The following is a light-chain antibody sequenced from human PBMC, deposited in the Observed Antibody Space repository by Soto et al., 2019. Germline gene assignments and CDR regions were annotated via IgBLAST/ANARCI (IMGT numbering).Light chain of an antibody. J-gene: IGKJ2*01. CDR2: AAS. Sequence: DIQMTQSPSSLSASVGDRVTITCRASQSISSYLNWYQQKPGKAPKLLIYAASSLQSVVPSRFSGSGSGTDFTLTISSLQPEDFATYYCQQSYSTPRTFGQGTKREIK. CDR1: QSISSY. V-gene: IGKV1-39*01. CDR3: QQSYSTPRT.